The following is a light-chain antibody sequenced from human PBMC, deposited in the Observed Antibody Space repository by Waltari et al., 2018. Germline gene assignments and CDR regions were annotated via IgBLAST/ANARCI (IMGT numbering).Light chain of an antibody. CDR1: SGHSSNV. V-gene: IGLV4-69*01. Sequence: QLVLTQSPSASASLGASVKLTCTLSSGHSSNVIAWLQQQPEKGPRYLMKVDSDGSHSQGDEIPDRCSGSSSGAERYLTISSLQSEDEADYYGQTGGHGTWVFGGGTKLTVL. CDR2: VDSDGSH. CDR3: QTGGHGTWV. J-gene: IGLJ3*02.